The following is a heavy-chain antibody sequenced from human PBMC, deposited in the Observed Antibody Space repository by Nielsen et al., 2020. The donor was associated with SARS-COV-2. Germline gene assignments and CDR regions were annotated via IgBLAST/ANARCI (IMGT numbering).Heavy chain of an antibody. D-gene: IGHD1-26*01. V-gene: IGHV3-21*05. Sequence: GGSLRLSCAASGFSFSSYEMNWVRQAPGKGLEWVSYISSSSSYTNYADSVKGRFTISRDNAKNSLYLQMNSLRAEDTAVYYCAREGGSTWDYYFDYWGQGTLVTVSS. J-gene: IGHJ4*02. CDR1: GFSFSSYE. CDR2: ISSSSSYT. CDR3: AREGGSTWDYYFDY.